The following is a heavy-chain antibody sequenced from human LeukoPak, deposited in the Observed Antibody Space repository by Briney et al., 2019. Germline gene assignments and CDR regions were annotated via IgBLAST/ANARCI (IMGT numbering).Heavy chain of an antibody. CDR2: ISSSGTTI. CDR1: GFTFSSYE. CDR3: AAPSQSGSYYSFDY. D-gene: IGHD3-10*01. Sequence: GGSLRLSCAASGFTFSSYEMHWVRQAPGKGLEWVSYISSSGTTIYYVDSVKGRFTISRDNAKNSLYLQMNSLRAEDTAVYYCAAPSQSGSYYSFDYWGQGTLVTVSS. J-gene: IGHJ4*02. V-gene: IGHV3-48*03.